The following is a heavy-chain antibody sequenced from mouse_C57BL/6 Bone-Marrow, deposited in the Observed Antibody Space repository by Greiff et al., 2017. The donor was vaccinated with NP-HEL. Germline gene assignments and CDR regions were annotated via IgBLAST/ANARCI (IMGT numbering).Heavy chain of an antibody. CDR2: INPDSSTI. J-gene: IGHJ4*01. V-gene: IGHV4-1*01. CDR1: GIDFSRYW. D-gene: IGHD1-1*01. Sequence: EASGIDFSRYWMSWVRRAPGKGLEWIGEINPDSSTINYAPSLKDKFIISRDNAKNTLYLQMSKVRSEDTALYYCARPPSYYGSSPYAMDYWGQGTSVTVSS. CDR3: ARPPSYYGSSPYAMDY.